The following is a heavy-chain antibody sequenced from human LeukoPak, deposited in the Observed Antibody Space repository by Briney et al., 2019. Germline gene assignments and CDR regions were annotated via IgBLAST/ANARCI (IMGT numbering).Heavy chain of an antibody. CDR2: IYTSGST. V-gene: IGHV4-61*02. Sequence: PSETLSLTCTVSGGSISSGSYYWSWIRQPAGKGLEWIGRIYTSGSTNYNPSLKSRVTISVDTSKNQFSLKLSSVTAADTAVYYCARAFHSCTVDYWGQGTLVTVSS. D-gene: IGHD2-2*01. CDR1: GGSISSGSYY. J-gene: IGHJ4*02. CDR3: ARAFHSCTVDY.